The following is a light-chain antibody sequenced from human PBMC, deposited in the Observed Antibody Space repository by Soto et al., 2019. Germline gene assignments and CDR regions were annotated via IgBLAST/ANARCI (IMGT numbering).Light chain of an antibody. CDR3: QQRSNWPPIT. CDR2: DAS. V-gene: IGKV3-11*01. J-gene: IGKJ5*01. CDR1: QSVSSY. Sequence: EIVLTESPSTRSLSAWERSTLSCMASQSVSSYLAWYQQKPGQAPRLLIYDASNRATGIPARFSGSGSGTDFTLTISSLEPEDFAVYYCQQRSNWPPITFGQGTRLEI.